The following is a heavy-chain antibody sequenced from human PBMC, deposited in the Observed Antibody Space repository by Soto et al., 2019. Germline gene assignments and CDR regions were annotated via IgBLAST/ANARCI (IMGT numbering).Heavy chain of an antibody. Sequence: SVKVSCKASGGTFSSYAISWVRQAPGQGFDWMGGIIPIFGTANYAQKFQGRVTITADESTSTAYMELISLRSEVMFLYYCAAYDILTGYYWYFDLWGRGTLVTVSS. CDR3: AAYDILTGYYWYFDL. CDR2: IIPIFGTA. V-gene: IGHV1-69*13. J-gene: IGHJ2*01. D-gene: IGHD3-9*01. CDR1: GGTFSSYA.